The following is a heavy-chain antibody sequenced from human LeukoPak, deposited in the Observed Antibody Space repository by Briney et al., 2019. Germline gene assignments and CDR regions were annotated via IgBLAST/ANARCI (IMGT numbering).Heavy chain of an antibody. V-gene: IGHV3-23*01. Sequence: PGGSLRLSCAASGFTFTNYAMSWVRQAPGKGLEWVSSINPSSGNTYYADSVKGRFTISRDNSKNTLYLQMNSLRAEDTAVYYCTRHRDGYGLAFDIWGQGTMVTVSS. D-gene: IGHD5-24*01. J-gene: IGHJ3*02. CDR3: TRHRDGYGLAFDI. CDR2: INPSSGNT. CDR1: GFTFTNYA.